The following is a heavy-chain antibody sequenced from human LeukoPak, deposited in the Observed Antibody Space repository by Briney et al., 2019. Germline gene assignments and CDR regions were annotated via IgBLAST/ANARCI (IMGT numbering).Heavy chain of an antibody. V-gene: IGHV3-30*02. Sequence: GGSLRPSCAASGFTFSSYGMHWVRQAPGKGLEWVAFIRYDGSNKYYADSVKGRFTISRDNSKNTLYLQMNSLRAEDTAVYYCARDAGSGWYRGFDYWGQGTLVTVSS. J-gene: IGHJ4*02. D-gene: IGHD6-19*01. CDR3: ARDAGSGWYRGFDY. CDR2: IRYDGSNK. CDR1: GFTFSSYG.